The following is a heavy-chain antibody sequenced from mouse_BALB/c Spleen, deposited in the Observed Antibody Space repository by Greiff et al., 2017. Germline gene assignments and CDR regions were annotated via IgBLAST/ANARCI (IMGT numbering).Heavy chain of an antibody. Sequence: VKVEESGPGLVAPSQSLSITCTVSGFSLTSYGVHWVRQPPGKGLEWLGVIWAGGSTNYNSALMSRLSISKDNSKSQVFLKMNSLQTDDTAMYYCARDYYRYDMDYWGQGTSVTVSS. CDR2: IWAGGST. J-gene: IGHJ4*01. CDR3: ARDYYRYDMDY. V-gene: IGHV2-9*02. CDR1: GFSLTSYG. D-gene: IGHD2-14*01.